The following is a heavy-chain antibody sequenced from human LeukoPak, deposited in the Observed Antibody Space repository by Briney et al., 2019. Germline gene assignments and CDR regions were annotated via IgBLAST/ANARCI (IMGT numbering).Heavy chain of an antibody. CDR2: ISYDGSNK. CDR3: ARAKSTYYYDSSGYGGMDV. J-gene: IGHJ6*02. Sequence: DPGGSLRLSCAASGFTFSSYGMHWVRQAPGTGLEWVAVISYDGSNKYYADSVKGRFTISRDNSKNTLYLQMNSLRAEDTAVYYCARAKSTYYYDSSGYGGMDVWGQGTTVTVSS. D-gene: IGHD3-22*01. CDR1: GFTFSSYG. V-gene: IGHV3-30*03.